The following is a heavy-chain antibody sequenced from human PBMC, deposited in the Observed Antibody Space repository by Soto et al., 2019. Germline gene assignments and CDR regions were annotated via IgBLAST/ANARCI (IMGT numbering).Heavy chain of an antibody. CDR1: GFFFSSYT. V-gene: IGHV3-23*01. CDR2: FSATSENT. J-gene: IGHJ4*02. Sequence: EVQLLESGGGLVQPGGSLRLSCVGSGFFFSSYTMNWVRQAPGKGLEWVSSFSATSENTYYADSVRGRFTISRDNSKNTLFLQMNSLTAEDTAMYYGAKERDQQWVRLPFDYWGQGILVIVSS. CDR3: AKERDQQWVRLPFDY. D-gene: IGHD6-19*01.